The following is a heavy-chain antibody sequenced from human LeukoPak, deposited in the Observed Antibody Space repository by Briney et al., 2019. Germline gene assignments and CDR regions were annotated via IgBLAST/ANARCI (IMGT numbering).Heavy chain of an antibody. CDR2: IRSKANSYAT. J-gene: IGHJ4*02. V-gene: IGHV3-73*01. D-gene: IGHD2-2*01. CDR1: GFTFSGSA. CDR3: TRGEYCSSTSCSLDLDY. Sequence: GGSLRLSCAASGFTFSGSAMHWVRQASGKGLGWVGRIRSKANSYATAYAASVKGRFTISRDDSKNTAYLQMNSLKTEDTAVYYCTRGEYCSSTSCSLDLDYWGQGTLVTVSS.